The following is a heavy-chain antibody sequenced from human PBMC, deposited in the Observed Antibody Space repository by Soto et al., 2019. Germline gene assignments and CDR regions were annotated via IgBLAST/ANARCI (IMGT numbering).Heavy chain of an antibody. D-gene: IGHD3-9*01. CDR3: AKEGQYYDILTGYRSYYGMDV. CDR2: ISYDGSNK. Sequence: QVQLVESGGGVVQPGRSLRLSCAASGFTFSNYGVHWVRQAPGKGLEWVAVISYDGSNKYYADSVKGRFTISRDNSKNTLYLQMNSLRVEDTAVYYCAKEGQYYDILTGYRSYYGMDVWGQGTTVTVSS. V-gene: IGHV3-30*18. CDR1: GFTFSNYG. J-gene: IGHJ6*02.